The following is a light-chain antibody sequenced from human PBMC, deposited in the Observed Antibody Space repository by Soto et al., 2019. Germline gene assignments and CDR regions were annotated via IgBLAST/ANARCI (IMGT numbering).Light chain of an antibody. J-gene: IGKJ4*01. CDR3: QQYDIFSLT. CDR2: KAS. Sequence: DIQMTQSPSTLSASVGDRVTITCRASQSISSWLAWYQQKPGKAPKRLIYKASTLESGIPSRFSGGGSGTDFTLTISSLKPDDFATYYCQQYDIFSLTFGGGTKVEVK. CDR1: QSISSW. V-gene: IGKV1-5*03.